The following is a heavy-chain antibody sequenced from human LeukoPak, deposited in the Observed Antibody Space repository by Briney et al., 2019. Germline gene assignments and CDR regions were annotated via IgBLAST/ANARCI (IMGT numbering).Heavy chain of an antibody. CDR1: GYSISSGYY. J-gene: IGHJ4*02. V-gene: IGHV4-38-2*01. CDR2: IYHRGST. CDR3: ARSQGVLEWLLYDY. D-gene: IGHD3-3*01. Sequence: SETLSLTCAVSGYSISSGYYWGWIRQPPGKGLEWIGRIYHRGSTYYNPSLKSRVTISVDTSKNQFSLKLSSVTAADTAVYYCARSQGVLEWLLYDYWGQGTLVTVSS.